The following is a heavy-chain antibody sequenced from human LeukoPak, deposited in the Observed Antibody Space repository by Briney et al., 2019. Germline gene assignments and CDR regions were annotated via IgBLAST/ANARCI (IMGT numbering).Heavy chain of an antibody. V-gene: IGHV3-66*02. J-gene: IGHJ6*03. CDR3: ARVRIAAAPNWVDYYYYMDV. CDR1: GFTVSSNY. Sequence: PGGSLRLSCAASGFTVSSNYMSWVRQAPGKGLEWVSVIYSGGSTYYADSVKGRFTMSRDNSKNTLYLQMNSLRAEDTAVYYCARVRIAAAPNWVDYYYYMDVWGKGTTVSVS. CDR2: IYSGGST. D-gene: IGHD6-13*01.